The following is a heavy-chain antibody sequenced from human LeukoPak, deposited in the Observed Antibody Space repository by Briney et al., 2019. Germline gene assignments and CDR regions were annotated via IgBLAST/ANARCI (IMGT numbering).Heavy chain of an antibody. J-gene: IGHJ4*02. V-gene: IGHV1-2*02. D-gene: IGHD4-17*01. CDR3: ARGYYGDYVYSFDY. CDR1: GYTFTGYY. CDR2: INPNSGGT. Sequence: GASVKVSCKASGYTFTGYYMHWVRQAPGQGLEWMGWINPNSGGTNYAQKFQGRVTMTRDTSISTAYMELSRLRSDDTAVYYCARGYYGDYVYSFDYWGQGTLVTVSS.